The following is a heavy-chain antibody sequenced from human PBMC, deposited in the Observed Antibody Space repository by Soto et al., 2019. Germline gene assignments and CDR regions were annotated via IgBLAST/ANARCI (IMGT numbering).Heavy chain of an antibody. J-gene: IGHJ5*02. Sequence: SETLSLTCTVFNGSTSSAIYYWGWIRQPPGKGLEWIGSIYHSGSTYYNPSLQGRVTISVDTSKNQFSLKLSSVTAADTAVYFCAGRSSLASVQVYFGEISNYNWFDPWGQGTLVTVSS. V-gene: IGHV4-39*01. CDR2: IYHSGST. CDR1: NGSTSSAIYY. D-gene: IGHD3-10*01. CDR3: AGRSSLASVQVYFGEISNYNWFDP.